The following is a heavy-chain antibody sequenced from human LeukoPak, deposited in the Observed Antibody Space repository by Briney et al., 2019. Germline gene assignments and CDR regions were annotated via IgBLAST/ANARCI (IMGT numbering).Heavy chain of an antibody. V-gene: IGHV4-59*01. Sequence: SETPSLTCSVSGVSSSSSYWSWIRQPPGKGLEWIGYIYYSGTTNYNPSLKSRVTMSIDTPKNQVSLKLSSVTAADTAVYYCARQYGIGPIGVWFDPWGQGTLVTVSS. D-gene: IGHD2-8*01. J-gene: IGHJ5*02. CDR2: IYYSGTT. CDR1: GVSSSSSY. CDR3: ARQYGIGPIGVWFDP.